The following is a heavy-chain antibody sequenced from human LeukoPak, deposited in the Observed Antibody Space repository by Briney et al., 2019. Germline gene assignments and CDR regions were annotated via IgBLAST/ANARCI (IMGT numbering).Heavy chain of an antibody. D-gene: IGHD3-10*01. V-gene: IGHV3-9*01. CDR3: AKVDEWFGEFYYFDH. Sequence: GGSLRLSCAASGFKFDDYAMHWVRQAPGKGLEWVSGISWNSGRIDYADSVKGRFTISRDNAKNSLYLQMNSLRAEDTALYYCAKVDEWFGEFYYFDHWGQGILVTVSS. J-gene: IGHJ4*02. CDR2: ISWNSGRI. CDR1: GFKFDDYA.